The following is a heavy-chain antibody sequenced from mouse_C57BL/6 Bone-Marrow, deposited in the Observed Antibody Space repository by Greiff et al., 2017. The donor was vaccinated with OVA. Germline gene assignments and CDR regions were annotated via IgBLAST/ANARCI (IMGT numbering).Heavy chain of an antibody. J-gene: IGHJ2*01. Sequence: VKLMESGPGLVAPSQCLSITCTVSGFSLTSYAISWVRQPPGKGLEWLGLIWTGGGTNYYSAPKSRLSISKDNSESQVFLKMNSLQTDDRDRYYGAGNKICYGSSPKYYFDDWGQGTTLTVSS. CDR1: GFSLTSYA. D-gene: IGHD1-1*01. CDR3: AGNKICYGSSPKYYFDD. V-gene: IGHV2-9-1*01. CDR2: IWTGGGT.